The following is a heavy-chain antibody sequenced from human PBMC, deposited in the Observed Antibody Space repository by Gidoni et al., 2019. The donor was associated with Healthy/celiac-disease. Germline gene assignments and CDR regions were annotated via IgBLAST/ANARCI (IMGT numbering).Heavy chain of an antibody. V-gene: IGHV3-21*01. CDR3: AREPRRYYYGSGGFDN. J-gene: IGHJ4*02. Sequence: EVQLVESGGGLVKPGGSLRLSCAASGFTFSSYSMNSVRQAPGKGLEWVSSISSSSSYIYYADSVKGRFTISRDNAKNSLYLQMNSLRAEDTTVYYCAREPRRYYYGSGGFDNWGQGTLVTVSS. CDR2: ISSSSSYI. D-gene: IGHD3-10*01. CDR1: GFTFSSYS.